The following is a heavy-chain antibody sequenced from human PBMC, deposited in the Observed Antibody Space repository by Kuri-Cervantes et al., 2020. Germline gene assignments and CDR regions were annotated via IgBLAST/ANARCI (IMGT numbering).Heavy chain of an antibody. CDR3: ARGAGGYFDY. CDR1: GYSISSGYY. V-gene: IGHV4-38-2*01. Sequence: SETLSLTCAVSGYSISSGYYWGWIRQPPGKGLEWIGEINHRGSTNYNPSLKSRVTISVDTSKNQFSLKLSSVTAADTAVYYCARGAGGYFDYWGQGTLVTVSS. D-gene: IGHD3-10*01. CDR2: INHRGST. J-gene: IGHJ4*02.